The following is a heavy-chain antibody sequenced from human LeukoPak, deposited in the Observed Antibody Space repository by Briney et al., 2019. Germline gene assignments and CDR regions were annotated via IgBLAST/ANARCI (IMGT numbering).Heavy chain of an antibody. CDR3: ARTHGDRPPYYYYMDV. Sequence: SETLSLTCTVSGGSISSGGYYWSWIRQPPGKGLESIGYIYHSGSTYYNPSLKSRVTKSVDRSKNRFSLKLSSVTAADTAVYYCARTHGDRPPYYYYMDVWGKGTTVTVSS. CDR1: GGSISSGGYY. D-gene: IGHD4-17*01. V-gene: IGHV4-30-2*01. CDR2: IYHSGST. J-gene: IGHJ6*03.